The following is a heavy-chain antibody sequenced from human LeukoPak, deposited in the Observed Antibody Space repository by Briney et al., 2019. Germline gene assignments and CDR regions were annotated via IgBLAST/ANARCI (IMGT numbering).Heavy chain of an antibody. CDR3: TTDPSGGGSYYVVMEDAFDI. Sequence: GRSLRLSCAASGFTFSSYAMHWVRQAPGKGLEWVAVISYDGSNKYYADSVKGRFTISRDNSKNTLYLQMNSLKTEDTAVYYCTTDPSGGGSYYVVMEDAFDIWGQGTMVSVSS. J-gene: IGHJ3*02. D-gene: IGHD1-26*01. V-gene: IGHV3-30-3*01. CDR2: ISYDGSNK. CDR1: GFTFSSYA.